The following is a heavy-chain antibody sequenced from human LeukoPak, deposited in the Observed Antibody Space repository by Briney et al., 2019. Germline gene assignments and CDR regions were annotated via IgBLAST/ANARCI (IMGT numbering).Heavy chain of an antibody. CDR2: INDSGSA. Sequence: SETLSLTCAVYGGAFNGYYWTWIRQPPGKGLEWIGEINDSGSANYTPSLKSRLTISVDTSRSHFSLQLTSVTAADTAVYYCARMGGYSGYATHWGQGTLVTVSS. CDR3: ARMGGYSGYATH. J-gene: IGHJ4*02. V-gene: IGHV4-34*01. CDR1: GGAFNGYY. D-gene: IGHD5-12*01.